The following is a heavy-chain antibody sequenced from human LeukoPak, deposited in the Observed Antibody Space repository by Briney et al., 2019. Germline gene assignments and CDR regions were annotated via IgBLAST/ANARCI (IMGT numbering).Heavy chain of an antibody. D-gene: IGHD1-20*01. CDR2: IWYDGSKK. Sequence: GRSLRLSCAPSGLTFSSHGMHWVRQAPGKGLEWVAVIWYDGSKKYYADSVTGRFTISRDNSKNALSLQMNSLRAEDTAVYYCARLTGEAFDYWGQGTLVTVSS. V-gene: IGHV3-33*01. J-gene: IGHJ4*02. CDR3: ARLTGEAFDY. CDR1: GLTFSSHG.